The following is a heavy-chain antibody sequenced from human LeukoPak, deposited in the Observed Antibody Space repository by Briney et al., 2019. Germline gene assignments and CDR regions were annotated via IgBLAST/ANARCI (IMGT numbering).Heavy chain of an antibody. J-gene: IGHJ4*02. V-gene: IGHV3-48*03. Sequence: GGSLRLSCAASGFTFSSYEMNWVRQAPGKGLEWVSYISSSGSTIYYADSVKGRFTISRDNSKNTLYLQMNSLRAEDTAVYYCAKGVYCSSTSCYVPFDYWGQGTLVTVSS. CDR3: AKGVYCSSTSCYVPFDY. CDR1: GFTFSSYE. D-gene: IGHD2-2*01. CDR2: ISSSGSTI.